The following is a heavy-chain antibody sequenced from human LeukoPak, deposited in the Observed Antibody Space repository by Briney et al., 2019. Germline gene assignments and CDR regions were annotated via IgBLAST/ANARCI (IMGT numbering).Heavy chain of an antibody. J-gene: IGHJ5*02. CDR2: MNPNSGNT. CDR1: VYTFTNYD. CDR3: ARGLIAARGFDP. V-gene: IGHV1-8*03. D-gene: IGHD6-6*01. Sequence: ASVNVSCKASVYTFTNYDINWVRQATGQGLEWMGWMNPNSGNTGYAQKFQGRVTITRNTSISTAYMELSSLRSEDTAVYYCARGLIAARGFDPWGQGTLVTVSS.